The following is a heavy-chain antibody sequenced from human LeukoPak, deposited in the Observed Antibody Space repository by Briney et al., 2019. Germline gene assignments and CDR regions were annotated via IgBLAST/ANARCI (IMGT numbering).Heavy chain of an antibody. D-gene: IGHD1-26*01. Sequence: ASVKVSCKVSGYTLSALSIHWVRQAPGKGLEWMGGFDPADGETIYPQMFQGRVSLTEDTSTDTAYMELSSLRSEDTALYFCATIGVRGGSYRAGFDSWGQGALVTVSS. CDR3: ATIGVRGGSYRAGFDS. CDR2: FDPADGET. J-gene: IGHJ4*02. V-gene: IGHV1-24*01. CDR1: GYTLSALS.